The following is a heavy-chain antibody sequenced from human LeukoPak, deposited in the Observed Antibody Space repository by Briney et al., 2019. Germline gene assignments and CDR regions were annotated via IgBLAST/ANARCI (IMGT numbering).Heavy chain of an antibody. V-gene: IGHV4-4*07. Sequence: PSETLSLTCTVSGGSISSYYWSWIRQPAGKGLEWIGRIYTSGSTNYNPSLKSRVTMSVDTSKNQFSLKLSSVTAADTAVYYCARDYGDYAYYYYYYYMDVWGKGTTVTVSS. CDR1: GGSISSYY. J-gene: IGHJ6*03. D-gene: IGHD4-17*01. CDR3: ARDYGDYAYYYYYYYMDV. CDR2: IYTSGST.